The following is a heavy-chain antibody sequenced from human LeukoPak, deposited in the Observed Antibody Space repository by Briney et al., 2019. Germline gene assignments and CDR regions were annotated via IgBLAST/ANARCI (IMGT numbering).Heavy chain of an antibody. CDR1: GFTFSSYG. Sequence: PGESLRFSCAASGFTFSSYGMHWVRQAPGKGLEWVAFIRYDGSNKYYADSVKGRFTISRDNSKNTLYLQMNSLRAEDTAVYYCAKDPRRAAMVAGLFDYWGQGTLVTVFS. D-gene: IGHD5-18*01. CDR3: AKDPRRAAMVAGLFDY. V-gene: IGHV3-30*02. CDR2: IRYDGSNK. J-gene: IGHJ4*02.